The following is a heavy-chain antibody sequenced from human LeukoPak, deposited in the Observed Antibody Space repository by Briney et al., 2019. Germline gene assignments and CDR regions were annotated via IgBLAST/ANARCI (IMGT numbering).Heavy chain of an antibody. CDR2: IYYSGST. D-gene: IGHD1-26*01. Sequence: GSLRLSCAVSGGSISSSDWWSWVRQPPGKGLEWLGQIYYSGSTNYNPSLKSRVTISVDKSKNQFPLKLSSVTAADTAVYYCARVSGSYFDYWGQGTLVTVSS. J-gene: IGHJ4*02. CDR1: GGSISSSDW. CDR3: ARVSGSYFDY. V-gene: IGHV4-4*02.